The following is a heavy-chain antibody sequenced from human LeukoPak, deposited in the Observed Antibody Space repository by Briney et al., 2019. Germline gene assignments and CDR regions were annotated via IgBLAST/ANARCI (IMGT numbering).Heavy chain of an antibody. Sequence: SETLSLTCTVSGGSISSGGYYWSWIRQPPGKALEWIGYISHSGTPYYTPSLKSRVTISADTSKNQFSLKLNSLTTADTAVYYCTRGAGWLIDYWGQGILVTVSS. CDR2: ISHSGTP. V-gene: IGHV4-30-2*01. CDR1: GGSISSGGYY. D-gene: IGHD3-16*01. CDR3: TRGAGWLIDY. J-gene: IGHJ4*02.